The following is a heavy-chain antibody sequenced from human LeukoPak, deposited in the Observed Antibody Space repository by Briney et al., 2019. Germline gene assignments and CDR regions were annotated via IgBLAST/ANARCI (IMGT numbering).Heavy chain of an antibody. CDR2: IYTSGST. Sequence: SETLSLTCSVSGGSISGYYWTWIRQPAGKGLEWIGRIYTSGSTNYNPSLKSRVTMSLDTSKNQFSLKLSSVTAADTAVYYCARSDFWSGYYNYWGQGTLVTVPS. V-gene: IGHV4-4*07. D-gene: IGHD3-3*01. CDR3: ARSDFWSGYYNY. CDR1: GGSISGYY. J-gene: IGHJ4*02.